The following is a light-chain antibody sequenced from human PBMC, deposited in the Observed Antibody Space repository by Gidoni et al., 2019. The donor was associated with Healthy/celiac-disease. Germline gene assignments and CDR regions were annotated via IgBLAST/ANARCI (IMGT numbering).Light chain of an antibody. CDR1: SSNIGNNY. CDR3: GTWDSSLSAPVV. V-gene: IGLV1-51*02. Sequence: QSVLTHPPSVSAAPGQKVTISCSGSSSNIGNNYVSWYQQLPGTAPKLLIYENNKRPSGIPDRFSGSKAGTSATLGITGLQTGDEADYYCGTWDSSLSAPVVFGGGTKLTVL. CDR2: ENN. J-gene: IGLJ2*01.